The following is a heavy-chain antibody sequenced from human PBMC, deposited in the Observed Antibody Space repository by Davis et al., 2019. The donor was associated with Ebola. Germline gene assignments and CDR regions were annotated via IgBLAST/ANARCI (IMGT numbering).Heavy chain of an antibody. CDR1: GGSFSGYY. D-gene: IGHD2-21*01. J-gene: IGHJ4*02. CDR3: ARHVIATPHAKHNVDY. Sequence: SQTLSLTCAVYGGSFSGYYWSWIRQPPGKGLEWIGEINHSGSTNYNPSLKSRVTISVDTSKNQFSLKLSSVTAADTAVYYCARHVIATPHAKHNVDYWGQGTLVTVSS. V-gene: IGHV4-34*01. CDR2: INHSGST.